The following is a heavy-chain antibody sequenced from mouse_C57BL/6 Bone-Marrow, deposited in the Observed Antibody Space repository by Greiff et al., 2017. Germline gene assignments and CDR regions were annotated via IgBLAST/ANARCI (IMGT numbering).Heavy chain of an antibody. V-gene: IGHV1-69*01. J-gene: IGHJ1*03. Sequence: QVQLKQSGAELVMPGASVKLSCKASGYTFTSYWMHWVKQRPGQGLEWIGEIDPSDSYTNYNQKFKGKSTLTVDKSSSTAYMQLSSLTSEDSAVYYCAREDYGNFDVWGTGTTVTVSS. CDR1: GYTFTSYW. D-gene: IGHD1-1*01. CDR2: IDPSDSYT. CDR3: AREDYGNFDV.